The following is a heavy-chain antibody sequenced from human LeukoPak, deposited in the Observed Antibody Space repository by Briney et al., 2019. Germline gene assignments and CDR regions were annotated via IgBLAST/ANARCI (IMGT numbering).Heavy chain of an antibody. J-gene: IGHJ4*02. CDR3: TTLEDSSGF. V-gene: IGHV3-15*01. CDR2: IKSKTDGGTT. D-gene: IGHD3-22*01. CDR1: EFTFSNYY. Sequence: GGSLRLSCAASEFTFSNYYMSWIRQAPGKGLEWVGRIKSKTDGGTTDYAAPVKGRFTISRDDSKNTLYLQMNSLKTEDTAVYYCTTLEDSSGFWGQGTLVTVSS.